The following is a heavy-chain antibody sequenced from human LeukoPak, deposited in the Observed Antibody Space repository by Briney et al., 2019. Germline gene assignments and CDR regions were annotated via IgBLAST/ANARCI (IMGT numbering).Heavy chain of an antibody. Sequence: PSETLSLTCIVSGYSISSGYYWGWIRQPPGKGLEWIGTIRHSGDTYYNPSLNSRVTVSLDTSKNQFSLKLSSVTAADTAVYFCARVIYSYQNAFDIWGRGTMVTVSS. CDR1: GYSISSGYY. CDR3: ARVIYSYQNAFDI. V-gene: IGHV4-38-2*02. J-gene: IGHJ3*02. D-gene: IGHD5-18*01. CDR2: IRHSGDT.